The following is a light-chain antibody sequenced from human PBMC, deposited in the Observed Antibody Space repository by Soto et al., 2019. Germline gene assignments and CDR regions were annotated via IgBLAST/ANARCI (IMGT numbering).Light chain of an antibody. CDR3: SSYTSSSTLYV. V-gene: IGLV2-14*01. J-gene: IGLJ1*01. CDR1: SSDFGGYNY. Sequence: QSVLTQPASVSGSPGQSITISCTGNSSDFGGYNYVSWYQQHPGKAPKLMIYDVSNRPSGVSNSFSGSKSGNTASLTISGLQAEDEADYYCSSYTSSSTLYVFGTGTKVTVL. CDR2: DVS.